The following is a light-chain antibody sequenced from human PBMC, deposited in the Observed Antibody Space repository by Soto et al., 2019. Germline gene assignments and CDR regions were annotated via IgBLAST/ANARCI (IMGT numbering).Light chain of an antibody. CDR1: SGDIGSHSY. J-gene: IGLJ3*02. Sequence: QSALTQPASMSGSPGQSITISCTGASGDIGSHSYVSWYQQHPGKAPKLLIYEITTRPSGVSNRFSGSMSGNTASLTISGLRAEDEADYYCTSFTTTNIWVFGGGTKLTVL. CDR3: TSFTTTNIWV. CDR2: EIT. V-gene: IGLV2-14*01.